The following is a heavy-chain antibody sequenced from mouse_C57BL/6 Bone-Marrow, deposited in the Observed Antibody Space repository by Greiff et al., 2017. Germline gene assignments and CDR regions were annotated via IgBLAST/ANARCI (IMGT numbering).Heavy chain of an antibody. V-gene: IGHV1-47*01. Sequence: VQLQESGAELVKPGASVKMSCKASGYTFTTYPIEWMKQNHGKSLEWIGNFHPYNDDTKYNEKFKVKATLTVEKSSSTVYLELSRLTSDDSAVYYCASGPTTGYYAMDYWGQGTSVTVSS. J-gene: IGHJ4*01. D-gene: IGHD4-1*02. CDR2: FHPYNDDT. CDR1: GYTFTTYP. CDR3: ASGPTTGYYAMDY.